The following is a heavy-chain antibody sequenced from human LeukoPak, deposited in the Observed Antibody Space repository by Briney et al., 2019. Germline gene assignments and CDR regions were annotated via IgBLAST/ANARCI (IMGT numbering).Heavy chain of an antibody. CDR2: VYGPGDWT. CDR1: GFTFSSHW. Sequence: PGGSLRLSCAASGFTFSSHWMHWVRQAPGEGLVWVSRVYGPGDWTHYADSVRGRFIISRDNAENTISLQMNNLRAEDTAVYFCAREVFEGQRQSDAFDGWGQGTMVTVS. CDR3: AREVFEGQRQSDAFDG. D-gene: IGHD6-25*01. J-gene: IGHJ3*01. V-gene: IGHV3-74*01.